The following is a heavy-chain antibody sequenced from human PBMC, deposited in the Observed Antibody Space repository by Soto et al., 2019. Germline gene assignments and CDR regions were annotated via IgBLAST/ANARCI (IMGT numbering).Heavy chain of an antibody. D-gene: IGHD3-22*01. J-gene: IGHJ4*02. CDR1: GFTVSSNY. CDR2: IYSGGST. CDR3: ARNYYDSGGGFDY. Sequence: EVQLVESGGGSIQPGGSLRLSCAASGFTVSSNYMSWVRQAPGKGLEWVSVIYSGGSTYYADSVKGRFTISRDTLYLQMNSLRAEDTAVYYCARNYYDSGGGFDYWGQGTLVTVSS. V-gene: IGHV3-53*01.